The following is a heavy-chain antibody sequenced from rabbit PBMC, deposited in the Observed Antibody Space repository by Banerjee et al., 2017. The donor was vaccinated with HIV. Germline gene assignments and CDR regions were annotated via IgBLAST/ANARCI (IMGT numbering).Heavy chain of an antibody. CDR2: IYTGSGST. J-gene: IGHJ4*01. Sequence: QSLEESGGDLVKPGGTLTLTCTTSGFSFSSGYCMCWVRQAPGKGLEWIACIYTGSGSTWYASWVNGRFTISKTSSTTVTLQMTSLTAADTATYFCVRNLHAARGDDNLWGQGTLVTVS. V-gene: IGHV1S40*01. D-gene: IGHD2-1*01. CDR1: GFSFSSGYC. CDR3: VRNLHAARGDDNL.